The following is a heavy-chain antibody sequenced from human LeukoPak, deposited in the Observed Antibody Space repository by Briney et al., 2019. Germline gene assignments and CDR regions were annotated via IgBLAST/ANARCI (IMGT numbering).Heavy chain of an antibody. CDR1: GFTFSSYA. D-gene: IGHD2-2*01. V-gene: IGHV3-23*01. J-gene: IGHJ6*03. CDR3: AKRGEGSTPYYYYYYYMDV. Sequence: GGSLRLSCAASGFTFSSYAMSWVRQAPGKGLEWVSAISGSGGSTYYADSVKGRFTISRDNSKNTLYLQMNSLRAEDTAVYYCAKRGEGSTPYYYYYYYMDVWGKGTTVTVSS. CDR2: ISGSGGST.